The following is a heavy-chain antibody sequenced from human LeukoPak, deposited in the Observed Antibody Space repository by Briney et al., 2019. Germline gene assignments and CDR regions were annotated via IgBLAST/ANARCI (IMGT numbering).Heavy chain of an antibody. CDR2: IIPIFGTA. J-gene: IGHJ5*02. D-gene: IGHD2-15*01. CDR1: GGTFSSYT. CDR3: ARETRCSGGSCYGLDP. V-gene: IGHV1-69*05. Sequence: SVKVSCKASGGTFSSYTISWVRQAPGQGLEWMGGIIPIFGTANYAQKFQGRVTITTDESTGTAYMELSNLRSEDTAFYYCARETRCSGGSCYGLDPWGQGTLVTVSS.